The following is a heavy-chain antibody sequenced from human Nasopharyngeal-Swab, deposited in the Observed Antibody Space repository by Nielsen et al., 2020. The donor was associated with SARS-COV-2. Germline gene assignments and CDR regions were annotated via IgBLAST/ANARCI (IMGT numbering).Heavy chain of an antibody. CDR2: IWYDGSNK. Sequence: GGSLRLSCAASGFTCSSYGMHWVRQATGKGLEWVAVIWYDGSNKYYADSVKGRFTISRDNSKNTLYLQMNSLRAEDTAVYYCARERYSSSWYFDYWGQGTLVTVSS. CDR3: ARERYSSSWYFDY. D-gene: IGHD6-13*01. V-gene: IGHV3-33*01. J-gene: IGHJ4*02. CDR1: GFTCSSYG.